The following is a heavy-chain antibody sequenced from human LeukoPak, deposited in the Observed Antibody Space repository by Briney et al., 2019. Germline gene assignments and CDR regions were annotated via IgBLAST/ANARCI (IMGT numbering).Heavy chain of an antibody. D-gene: IGHD6-13*01. CDR2: ISSSGSTI. V-gene: IGHV3-11*01. CDR3: ATSTWARIAAAGTAGGGMDV. J-gene: IGHJ6*02. Sequence: GGSLRLSCAASGFTFSDYYMSWIRQAPGKGLEWVSYISSSGSTIYYADSVKGRFTISRDNAKNSLYLQMNSLRAEDTAVYYCATSTWARIAAAGTAGGGMDVWGQGTTVTVSS. CDR1: GFTFSDYY.